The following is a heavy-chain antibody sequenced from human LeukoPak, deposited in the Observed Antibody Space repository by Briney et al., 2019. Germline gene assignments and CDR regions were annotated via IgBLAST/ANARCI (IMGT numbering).Heavy chain of an antibody. CDR2: IYYSGST. J-gene: IGHJ3*02. Sequence: KPSETLSLTCTVSGGSISSYYWSWIRQPPGKGLEWIGYIYYSGSTNYNPSLKSRVTISVDTSKNQFSLKLSSVTAADTAVYYCARALEEDAFDIWGQGTMVTVSS. V-gene: IGHV4-59*01. CDR3: ARALEEDAFDI. CDR1: GGSISSYY.